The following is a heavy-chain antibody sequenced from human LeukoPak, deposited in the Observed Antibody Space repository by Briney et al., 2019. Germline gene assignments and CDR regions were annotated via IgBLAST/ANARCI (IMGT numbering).Heavy chain of an antibody. CDR2: INHSGST. V-gene: IGHV4-34*01. Sequence: PSGTLSLTCAVYGGSFSGYYWSWIRQPPGKGLEWIGEINHSGSTNYNPSLKSRVTISVDTSKNQFSLKLSSVTAADTAVYYCARGKQQLPFDYWGQGTLVTVSS. CDR1: GGSFSGYY. J-gene: IGHJ4*02. CDR3: ARGKQQLPFDY. D-gene: IGHD6-13*01.